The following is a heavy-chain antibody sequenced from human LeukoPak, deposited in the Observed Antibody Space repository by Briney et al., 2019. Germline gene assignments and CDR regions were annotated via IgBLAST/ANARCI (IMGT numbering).Heavy chain of an antibody. Sequence: SETLSLTCTVSGYSISNGFYWVWIPQPPGKGRMGVVSLYHSDSVYYNTALKSRVSMSVDTSKNQFSLKLSFVTAADTAVYYCARHHDSYYYYYIDVWGSGTTVTVSS. D-gene: IGHD1-14*01. CDR3: ARHHDSYYYYYIDV. J-gene: IGHJ6*03. CDR1: GYSISNGFY. V-gene: IGHV4-38-2*02. CDR2: LYHSDSV.